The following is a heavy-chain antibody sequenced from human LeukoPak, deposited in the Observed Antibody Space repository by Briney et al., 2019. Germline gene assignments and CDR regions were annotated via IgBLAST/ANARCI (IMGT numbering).Heavy chain of an antibody. CDR2: IYYSGST. CDR3: ARGYFDWSGGDWFDP. CDR1: GGSISSYY. Sequence: PSETLSLTCTVSGGSISSYYWSWIRQPPGKGLEWIGYIYYSGSTNYNPSLKSRVTISVDTSKNQFSLKLSSVTAADTAVYYCARGYFDWSGGDWFDPWGQGTLVTVSS. J-gene: IGHJ5*02. D-gene: IGHD3-9*01. V-gene: IGHV4-59*01.